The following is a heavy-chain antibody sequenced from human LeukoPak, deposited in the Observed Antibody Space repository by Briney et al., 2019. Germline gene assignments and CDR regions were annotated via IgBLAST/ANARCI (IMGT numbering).Heavy chain of an antibody. J-gene: IGHJ5*02. D-gene: IGHD6-13*01. CDR1: GFTFSSYA. CDR2: ISGSGGST. Sequence: GSLRLSCAASGFTFSSYAMSWVRQAPGKGLEWVSAISGSGGSTYYADSVKGRFTISRDNSKNTLYLQMNSLRAEDTAVYYCAKETGYSSSWYAPLDPWGQGTLVTVSS. CDR3: AKETGYSSSWYAPLDP. V-gene: IGHV3-23*01.